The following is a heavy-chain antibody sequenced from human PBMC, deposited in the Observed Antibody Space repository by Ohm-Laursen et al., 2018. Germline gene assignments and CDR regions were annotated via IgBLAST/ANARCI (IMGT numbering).Heavy chain of an antibody. D-gene: IGHD2-2*01. CDR2: ISSLRTTI. V-gene: IGHV3-48*01. CDR3: ARICSGTNCYPDHYFGMDV. CDR1: GFTFSNYG. J-gene: IGHJ6*02. Sequence: SLRLSCTAPGFTFSNYGMIWVRQAPGKGLEWVSYISSLRTTIYYADSVKGRFTISRDNDRDSPSLQMNSLRAEDSSVYYCARICSGTNCYPDHYFGMDVWGQGTTVTVSS.